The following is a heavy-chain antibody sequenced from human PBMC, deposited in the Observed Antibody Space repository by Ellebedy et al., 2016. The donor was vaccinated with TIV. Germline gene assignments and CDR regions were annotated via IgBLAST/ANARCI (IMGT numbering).Heavy chain of an antibody. Sequence: GESLKISCRGSGDRFTSYWIGWVRQMPGKGLEWMGIIYPGDSDTKYSPSFEGQVTISADKSISTAYLQWSSLKASDTAVYYCARQGYTGSYLDYWGQGILVTVSS. D-gene: IGHD1-26*01. CDR2: IYPGDSDT. CDR3: ARQGYTGSYLDY. CDR1: GDRFTSYW. J-gene: IGHJ4*02. V-gene: IGHV5-51*01.